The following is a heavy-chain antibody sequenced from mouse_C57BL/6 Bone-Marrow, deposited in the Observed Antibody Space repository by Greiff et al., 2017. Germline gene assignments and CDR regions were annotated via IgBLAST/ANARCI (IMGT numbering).Heavy chain of an antibody. V-gene: IGHV1-81*01. J-gene: IGHJ3*01. D-gene: IGHD1-1*01. Sequence: QVQLKQSGAELARPGASVKLSCKASGYTFTSYGISWVKQRTGQGLEWIGEIYPRSGNTYYNGKFKGKATLTADKSSSTAYMELRSLTSEESAVCFCARRATVVATRAWFAYWGQGTLVTVYA. CDR3: ARRATVVATRAWFAY. CDR2: IYPRSGNT. CDR1: GYTFTSYG.